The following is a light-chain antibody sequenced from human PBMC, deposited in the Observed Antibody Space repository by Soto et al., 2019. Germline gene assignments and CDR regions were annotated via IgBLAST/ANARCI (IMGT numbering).Light chain of an antibody. J-gene: IGLJ1*01. CDR1: RSKIGNNA. CDR2: YDD. Sequence: QSVLTQPPSVSEAPRQRVTISCSGSRSKIGNNAVNWYQQLPGKAPKLLIYYDDLLPSGVSDRFSGSKSGTSASLAISGLQSEDEADYYCAAWDDSLGSGVFGTGTKVTVL. CDR3: AAWDDSLGSGV. V-gene: IGLV1-36*01.